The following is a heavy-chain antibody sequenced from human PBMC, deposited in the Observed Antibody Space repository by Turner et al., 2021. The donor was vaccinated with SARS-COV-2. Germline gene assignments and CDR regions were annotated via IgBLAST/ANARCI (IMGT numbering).Heavy chain of an antibody. CDR1: GGTFSSYA. CDR3: VRWSYYDSSGYSLDY. D-gene: IGHD3-22*01. CDR2: IIPIFGTA. V-gene: IGHV1-69*01. J-gene: IGHJ4*02. Sequence: QVQLAQSGAEVKKPWSSVKVSCKASGGTFSSYAISWVRQAPGQGLEWMGGIIPIFGTANYAQKFQGRVTITAEESTSTAYMELSSLRSEDTAVYYCVRWSYYDSSGYSLDYWGQGTLVTVSS.